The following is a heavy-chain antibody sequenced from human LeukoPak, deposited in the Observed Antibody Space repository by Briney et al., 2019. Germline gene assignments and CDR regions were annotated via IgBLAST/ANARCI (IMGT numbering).Heavy chain of an antibody. CDR2: IYYSGST. D-gene: IGHD6-19*01. J-gene: IGHJ4*02. CDR1: GGSISSGSYY. V-gene: IGHV4-61*01. CDR3: ATTRAVAAPFDY. Sequence: SQTLSLTCAVSGGSISSGSYYWNWIRQPPGKGLEWIGYIYYSGSTNYNPSLKSRVTISVDSSKNQFSLKLSSVTAADTAVYYCATTRAVAAPFDYWGQGTLVTVSS.